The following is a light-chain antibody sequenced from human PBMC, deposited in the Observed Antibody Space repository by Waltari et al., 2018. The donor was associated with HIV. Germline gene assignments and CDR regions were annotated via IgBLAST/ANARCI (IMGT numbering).Light chain of an antibody. CDR1: QSISSW. V-gene: IGKV1-5*03. CDR2: EAS. Sequence: DIQMTQSPSTLSASVGDRVTITCRASQSISSWLAWYQQKPGKAPRILIYEASILESGVPSRFGGSGSGTEFTLTISSLQPDDLGTYYCQQYNTYWSFGQGTKVEIK. J-gene: IGKJ1*01. CDR3: QQYNTYWS.